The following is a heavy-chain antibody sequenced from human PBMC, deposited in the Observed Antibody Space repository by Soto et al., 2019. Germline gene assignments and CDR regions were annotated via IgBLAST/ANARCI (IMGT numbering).Heavy chain of an antibody. Sequence: PGESLKISCKGSGYSFTSYWIGWVRQMPGKGLEWMGIIYPGDSDTRYSPSFQGQVTISADKSISTAYLQWSSLKASDTAMYYCARQSYGSGSYSNPYYYGMDGWGQGTTVTVSS. CDR2: IYPGDSDT. J-gene: IGHJ6*02. D-gene: IGHD3-10*01. CDR1: GYSFTSYW. CDR3: ARQSYGSGSYSNPYYYGMDG. V-gene: IGHV5-51*01.